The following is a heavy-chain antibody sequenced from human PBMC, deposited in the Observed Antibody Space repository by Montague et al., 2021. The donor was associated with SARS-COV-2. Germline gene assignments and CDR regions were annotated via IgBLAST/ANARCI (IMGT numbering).Heavy chain of an antibody. CDR3: SRVKSISSWCRQPAPV. V-gene: IGHV4-34*01. CDR1: GGSFSGYY. Sequence: SETLSLTCAVYGGSFSGYYWSWIRQHPGKGLEWIGEGNLSGSTNYNHSPKSRVTISVDTSKNQFSLKLGTVTAADTAVYYCSRVKSISSWCRQPAPVWGKGTTVTVSS. CDR2: GNLSGST. D-gene: IGHD6-6*01. J-gene: IGHJ6*04.